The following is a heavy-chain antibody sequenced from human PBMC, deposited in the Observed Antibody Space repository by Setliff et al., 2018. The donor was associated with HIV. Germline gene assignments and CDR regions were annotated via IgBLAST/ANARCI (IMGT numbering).Heavy chain of an antibody. CDR1: GGSISSSYYY. J-gene: IGHJ6*03. CDR3: ARVSERGYCSSTTCYYMDV. V-gene: IGHV4-39*01. D-gene: IGHD2-2*01. Sequence: SETLSLTCTVSGGSISSSYYYWGWIRQPPGKGLEWIGNIYYNGSTYYDPSLKSRLIISVDTSKNQFPLKLSSVTAADTAVYYCARVSERGYCSSTTCYYMDVWGKGTTVTVSS. CDR2: IYYNGST.